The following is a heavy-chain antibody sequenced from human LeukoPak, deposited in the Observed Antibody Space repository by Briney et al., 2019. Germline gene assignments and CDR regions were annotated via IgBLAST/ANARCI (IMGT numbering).Heavy chain of an antibody. J-gene: IGHJ1*01. CDR3: AIRIAADGHGYFQH. CDR2: IYYSGST. Sequence: SETLSLTCTVSGGSISSYYWSWIRQPPGKGLEWIGYIYYSGSTNYNPSLKSRVTISVDTSKNQFSLKLSSVTAADTAVYYCAIRIAADGHGYFQHWGQGTLVTVSS. CDR1: GGSISSYY. V-gene: IGHV4-59*01. D-gene: IGHD6-13*01.